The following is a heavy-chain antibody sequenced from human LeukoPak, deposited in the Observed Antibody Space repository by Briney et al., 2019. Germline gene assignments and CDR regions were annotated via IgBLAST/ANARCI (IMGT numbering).Heavy chain of an antibody. J-gene: IGHJ6*03. Sequence: GASVKVSCKASGGTFSSYAISWVRQAPGQGLEWMGRIIPIFGTANYAQKLQGRVTITTDESTSTAYMELRSLRSEDTAVYYCARDGLLRDYYMDVWGKGTTVTVSS. CDR3: ARDGLLRDYYMDV. V-gene: IGHV1-69*05. CDR1: GGTFSSYA. D-gene: IGHD3-3*01. CDR2: IIPIFGTA.